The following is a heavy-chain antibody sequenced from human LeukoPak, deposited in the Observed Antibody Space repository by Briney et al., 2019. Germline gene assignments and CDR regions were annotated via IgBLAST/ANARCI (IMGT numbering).Heavy chain of an antibody. CDR2: ISGSGGST. V-gene: IGHV3-23*01. CDR3: AKAFYYDSSGYYYYFGWFDP. J-gene: IGHJ5*02. Sequence: GGSLRLSCAASGFTFSSYAMSWVRQAPGKGLEWVSAISGSGGSTYYADSVKGRFTISRDNSKNTLYLQMNSLRAEDTAVYYCAKAFYYDSSGYYYYFGWFDPWGQGTLVTVSS. CDR1: GFTFSSYA. D-gene: IGHD3-22*01.